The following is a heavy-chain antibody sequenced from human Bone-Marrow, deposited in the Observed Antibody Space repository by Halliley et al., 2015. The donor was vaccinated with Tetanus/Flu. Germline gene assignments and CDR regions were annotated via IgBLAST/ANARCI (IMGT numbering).Heavy chain of an antibody. D-gene: IGHD6-13*01. CDR3: VRESESTSSWFAY. V-gene: IGHV3-48*02. CDR2: ISGSRDTI. J-gene: IGHJ4*02. Sequence: VSYISGSRDTIYYADSVKGRFTISRDNAKNSLHLQMNSLRDDDTAVYYCVRESESTSSWFAYWGQGTLVTVSS.